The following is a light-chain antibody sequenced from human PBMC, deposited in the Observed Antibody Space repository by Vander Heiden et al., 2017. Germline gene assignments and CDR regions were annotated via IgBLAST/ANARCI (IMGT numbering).Light chain of an antibody. CDR2: DAS. Sequence: DIQMTQSPSSLSASVGDRVTITCQASQDISNYLNWYQQKPGKAPKLLIYDASNLETGVPSRFSGSGSGTDFTFTISSLQPADIATYYCQQDDNHPLTFGGGTKVEIK. CDR3: QQDDNHPLT. CDR1: QDISNY. V-gene: IGKV1-33*01. J-gene: IGKJ4*01.